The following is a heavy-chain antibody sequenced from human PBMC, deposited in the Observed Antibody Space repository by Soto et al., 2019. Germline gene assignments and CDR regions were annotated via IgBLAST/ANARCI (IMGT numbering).Heavy chain of an antibody. CDR1: GYTFTSYG. D-gene: IGHD2-21*02. CDR3: AKDEQYCGGDCYSAGYFQH. V-gene: IGHV1-18*01. J-gene: IGHJ1*01. Sequence: ASVKVSCKASGYTFTSYGISWVRQAPGQGLEWMGWISAYNGNTNYAQKLQGRVTMTTDTSTSTAYMELRSLRAEDTAVYYCAKDEQYCGGDCYSAGYFQHWGQGTLVTVSS. CDR2: ISAYNGNT.